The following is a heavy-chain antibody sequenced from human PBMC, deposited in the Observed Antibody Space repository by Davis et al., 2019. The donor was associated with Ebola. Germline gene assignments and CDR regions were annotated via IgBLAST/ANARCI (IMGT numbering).Heavy chain of an antibody. J-gene: IGHJ4*02. CDR1: DNTFTNYW. Sequence: GESLKISCKGSDNTFTNYWIGWVRQMPGKGLEWMGIIYTGDSDTRYSPSFRGQVTISADKSTRTAYLQWGRLKASDTAMYYCARFLEWKADYWGQGTLVTVSS. CDR3: ARFLEWKADY. CDR2: IYTGDSDT. D-gene: IGHD3-3*01. V-gene: IGHV5-51*01.